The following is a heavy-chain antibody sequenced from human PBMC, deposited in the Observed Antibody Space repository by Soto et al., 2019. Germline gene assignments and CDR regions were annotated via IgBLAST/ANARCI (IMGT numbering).Heavy chain of an antibody. J-gene: IGHJ6*02. CDR3: ARRGGSSSGYYYYGMDA. CDR2: IYSNGDT. Sequence: SETLSLTCSVSSDSMNSGGYYWSWIRPHPGKGLEWIGYIYSNGDTYYNPSLKSRVTISVDTSKNQFSLNLTSVTAADTAVYYCARRGGSSSGYYYYGMDAWGQGTTVTVSS. CDR1: SDSMNSGGYY. D-gene: IGHD6-6*01. V-gene: IGHV4-31*03.